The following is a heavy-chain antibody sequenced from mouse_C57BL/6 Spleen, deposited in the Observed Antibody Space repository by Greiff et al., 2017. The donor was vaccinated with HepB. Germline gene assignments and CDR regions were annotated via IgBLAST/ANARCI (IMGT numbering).Heavy chain of an antibody. Sequence: EVQLKESGPELVKPGASVKISCKASGYSFTGYYMNWVKQSPEKSLEWIGEINPNTGGTTYNQKFKAKATLTVDKSSSTAYMQLKSLTSEDSAVYYCARFHGTWKIFDYWGQGTTLTVSS. CDR3: ARFHGTWKIFDY. CDR1: GYSFTGYY. D-gene: IGHD4-1*01. V-gene: IGHV1-42*01. J-gene: IGHJ2*01. CDR2: INPNTGGT.